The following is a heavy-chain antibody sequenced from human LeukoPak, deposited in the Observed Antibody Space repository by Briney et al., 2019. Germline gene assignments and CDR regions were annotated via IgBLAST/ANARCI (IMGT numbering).Heavy chain of an antibody. V-gene: IGHV4-59*08. J-gene: IGHJ4*02. D-gene: IGHD3-10*01. CDR2: IYYSGST. CDR3: ASDEEFSWFFY. CDR1: GGSISSYY. Sequence: SETLSLTCTVSGGSISSYYWSWIRQPPGKGLEWIGNIYYSGSTNYNPSLKSRVTISLDTSKNQFSLKLTSVTAADTAVYYCASDEEFSWFFYWGQGTLVTVSS.